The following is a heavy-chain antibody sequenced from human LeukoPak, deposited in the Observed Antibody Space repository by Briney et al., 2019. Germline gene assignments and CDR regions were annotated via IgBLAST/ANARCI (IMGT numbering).Heavy chain of an antibody. Sequence: PGGSLRLSCAASGFTFSSYAMNWVRQAPGKGLEWVASMSVGSGLIYYAESVRGRFTVSRDNAKNSLYLQMKSLRADDTAVYFCAREFEGTASGAGYWGQGTLVTVSS. D-gene: IGHD3-16*01. CDR3: AREFEGTASGAGY. CDR1: GFTFSSYA. V-gene: IGHV3-21*01. J-gene: IGHJ4*02. CDR2: MSVGSGLI.